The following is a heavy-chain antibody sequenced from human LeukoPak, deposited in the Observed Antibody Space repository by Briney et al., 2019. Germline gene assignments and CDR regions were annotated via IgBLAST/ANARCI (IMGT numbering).Heavy chain of an antibody. CDR1: GYTFTSYD. J-gene: IGHJ3*02. CDR2: MNPNSGNT. Sequence: ASVKVSCKASGYTFTSYDINWVRQATGQGLEWMGWMNPNSGNTGYAQKFQGRVTITRNTSISAAYMELSSLRSEDTAVYYCARGGGITMIVVAQDAFDIWGQGTMVTVSS. CDR3: ARGGGITMIVVAQDAFDI. D-gene: IGHD3-22*01. V-gene: IGHV1-8*03.